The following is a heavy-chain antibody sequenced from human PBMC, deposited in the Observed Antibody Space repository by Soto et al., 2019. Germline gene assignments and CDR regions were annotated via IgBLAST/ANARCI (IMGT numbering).Heavy chain of an antibody. Sequence: RGESLKISCKGSGYSFTSYWIGWVRQMPGKGLEWMGIIYPGDSDTRYSPSFQGQVTISADKSTSTAYLQWSSLKASDTAMYYCARQDCSSTSCQSPHWGRGTLVTVSS. V-gene: IGHV5-51*01. J-gene: IGHJ4*02. CDR3: ARQDCSSTSCQSPH. D-gene: IGHD2-2*01. CDR1: GYSFTSYW. CDR2: IYPGDSDT.